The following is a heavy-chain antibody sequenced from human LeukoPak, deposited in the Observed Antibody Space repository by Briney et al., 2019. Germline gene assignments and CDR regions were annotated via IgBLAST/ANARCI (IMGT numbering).Heavy chain of an antibody. D-gene: IGHD5-18*01. Sequence: GGSLRLSCAASGFTFSSYGMPWVRQAPGKGLEWVAVISYDGSNKYYADSVKGRFTISRDNSKNTLYLQMDSLRGEDTAVYYCARDLGYNYGHPFDYWGQGTLVTVTS. J-gene: IGHJ4*02. V-gene: IGHV3-30*03. CDR1: GFTFSSYG. CDR3: ARDLGYNYGHPFDY. CDR2: ISYDGSNK.